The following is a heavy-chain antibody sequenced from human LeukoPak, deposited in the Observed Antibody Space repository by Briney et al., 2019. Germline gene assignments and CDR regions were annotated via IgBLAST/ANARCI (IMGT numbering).Heavy chain of an antibody. D-gene: IGHD2-2*01. CDR1: GGSLTGYF. V-gene: IGHV4-59*08. Sequence: PSETLSLTCTVSGGSLTGYFWSWIRQPPGKGLEWVGYVFYGGNTNYNPSLKSRVTTSVDTSKNQFSLRLNSVTAADTAVYYCVRHVTITYAHFDSWGQGVPVTVSS. J-gene: IGHJ4*02. CDR2: VFYGGNT. CDR3: VRHVTITYAHFDS.